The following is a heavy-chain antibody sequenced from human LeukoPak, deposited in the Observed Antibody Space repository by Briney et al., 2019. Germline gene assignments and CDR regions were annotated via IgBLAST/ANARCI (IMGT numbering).Heavy chain of an antibody. J-gene: IGHJ3*01. CDR2: INPKSGGA. V-gene: IGHV1-2*02. CDR3: ARDRVGATTGDAFGL. CDR1: GYTFTGYY. Sequence: ASVKVSCKGSGYTFTGYYLHWVRLAPGQGPEWMGWINPKSGGATYAQKFQGRVTMTRDTSMSTAYLDLNRLTSDGTAVYFCARDRVGATTGDAFGLWGQGTVVTVSS. D-gene: IGHD1-26*01.